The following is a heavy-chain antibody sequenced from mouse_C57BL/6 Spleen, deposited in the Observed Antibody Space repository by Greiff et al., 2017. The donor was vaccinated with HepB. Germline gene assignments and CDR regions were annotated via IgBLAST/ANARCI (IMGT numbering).Heavy chain of an antibody. D-gene: IGHD1-1*01. Sequence: EVQLVESEGGLVQPGRSMKLSCTASGFTFSDYYMAWVRQVPEKGLEWVANINYDGSSTYYLDSLKSRFIISRDNAKNILYLQMSSLKSEDTATYYCARGDYYGSSFDYWGQGTTLTVSS. V-gene: IGHV5-16*01. J-gene: IGHJ2*01. CDR1: GFTFSDYY. CDR3: ARGDYYGSSFDY. CDR2: INYDGSST.